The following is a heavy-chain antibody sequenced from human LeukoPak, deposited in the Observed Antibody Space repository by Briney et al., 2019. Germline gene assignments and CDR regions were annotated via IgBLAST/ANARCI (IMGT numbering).Heavy chain of an antibody. D-gene: IGHD5-18*01. CDR3: AKDRGNSYGDFDY. J-gene: IGHJ4*02. V-gene: IGHV3-11*01. Sequence: GGSLRLSCAASGFTFSDYYMSWIRQAPGKGLEWVSYISSSGSTIYYADSVKGRFTISRDNSKNTLSLQMNSLRVEDTAVYYCAKDRGNSYGDFDYWGQGTLVTVSS. CDR1: GFTFSDYY. CDR2: ISSSGSTI.